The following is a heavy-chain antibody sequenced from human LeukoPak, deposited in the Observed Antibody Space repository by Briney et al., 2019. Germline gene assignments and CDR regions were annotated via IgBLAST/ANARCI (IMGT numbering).Heavy chain of an antibody. Sequence: GGSLRLSCAASGFTFINYGMHWVRQAPGKGLEWVAVIWNDGSNKYYADSVKGRFTISRDNDKNSLYLQMNSLRAEDTAVYYCAREQSYYGSGSYYNVLDYWGQGTLVTVSS. D-gene: IGHD3-10*01. CDR1: GFTFINYG. V-gene: IGHV3-33*01. CDR2: IWNDGSNK. J-gene: IGHJ4*02. CDR3: AREQSYYGSGSYYNVLDY.